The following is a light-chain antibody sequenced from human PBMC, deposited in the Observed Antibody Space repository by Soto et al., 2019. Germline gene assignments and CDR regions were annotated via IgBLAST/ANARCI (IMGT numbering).Light chain of an antibody. CDR3: QQYNNWPLT. V-gene: IGKV3-15*01. J-gene: IGKJ4*01. Sequence: EIVMTQSPATLSVSPGERATLSCRASHRVAGYLAWYQQKPGQAPRLLIYDASTRATGIPARFSGSGSGTLFTLTISSLQSEDFAVYYCQQYNNWPLTFGGGTKVDIK. CDR1: HRVAGY. CDR2: DAS.